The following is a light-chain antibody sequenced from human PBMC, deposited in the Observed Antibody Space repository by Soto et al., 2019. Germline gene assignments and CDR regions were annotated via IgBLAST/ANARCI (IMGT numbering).Light chain of an antibody. CDR2: GAS. CDR1: QSVGSN. J-gene: IGKJ1*01. Sequence: EIVMTQSPATLSVSPGERATLSCRASQSVGSNLAWYQQKPGQAPRLLIYGASTRAPGIPARFSGSGSGTEFTLTISSLQSEDFAIYFCQQYNNWPPDRTFGQGTKVAIK. V-gene: IGKV3-15*01. CDR3: QQYNNWPPDRT.